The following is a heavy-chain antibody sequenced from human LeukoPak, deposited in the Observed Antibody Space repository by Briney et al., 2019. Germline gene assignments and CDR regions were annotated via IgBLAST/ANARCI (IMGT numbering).Heavy chain of an antibody. Sequence: GSLRLSCAASGISFSSYVMSWVRQAPGKGLEWVSVISDSGGTTYYADSVKGRFTISRDNSKNTLYLQMNSLRAEDTAIYYCASRWGYSFDHWGQGTLVTVSS. D-gene: IGHD3-16*01. CDR1: GISFSSYV. CDR3: ASRWGYSFDH. CDR2: ISDSGGTT. V-gene: IGHV3-23*01. J-gene: IGHJ4*02.